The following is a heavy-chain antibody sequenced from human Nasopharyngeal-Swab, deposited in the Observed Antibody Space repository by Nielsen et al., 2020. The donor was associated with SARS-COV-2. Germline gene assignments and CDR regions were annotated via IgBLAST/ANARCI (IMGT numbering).Heavy chain of an antibody. CDR2: IIPIFGTA. V-gene: IGHV1-69*01. J-gene: IGHJ3*02. CDR3: ARGPSSGYYLYAFDI. D-gene: IGHD3-22*01. Sequence: WARQAPGHGLEWMGGIIPIFGTANYAQKFQGRVTITADESTSTAYMELSSLRSEDTAVYYCARGPSSGYYLYAFDIWGQGTMVTVSS.